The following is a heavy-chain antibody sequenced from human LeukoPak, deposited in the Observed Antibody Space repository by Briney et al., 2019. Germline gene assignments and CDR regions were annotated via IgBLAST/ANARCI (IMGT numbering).Heavy chain of an antibody. D-gene: IGHD3-22*01. J-gene: IGHJ4*02. CDR3: ARGFYYDSSGYYVYYFDY. V-gene: IGHV3-33*01. CDR2: IWYDGSNK. Sequence: PGGSLRLSCAASGFTFSSYGMHWVRQAPGKGLEWVAVIWYDGSNKYYADSVKGRFTISRDNSKNTLYLQMNSLRAEDTAVYYCARGFYYDSSGYYVYYFDYWGQGTLVTVPP. CDR1: GFTFSSYG.